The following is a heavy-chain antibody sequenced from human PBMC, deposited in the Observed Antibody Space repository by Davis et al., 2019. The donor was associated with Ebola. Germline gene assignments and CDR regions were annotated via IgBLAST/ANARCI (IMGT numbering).Heavy chain of an antibody. D-gene: IGHD3-9*01. V-gene: IGHV3-30*04. J-gene: IGHJ4*02. CDR2: VSSAGSDK. CDR3: ARRLRDWSFFDY. CDR1: GFIFSNYV. Sequence: GESLKISCAASGFIFSNYVMHWVRQAPGKGLEWVAVVSSAGSDKYYADSVKGRFTISRDNSKNSLYLQMNSLRAEDTAVYYCARRLRDWSFFDYWGQGTLVTVSS.